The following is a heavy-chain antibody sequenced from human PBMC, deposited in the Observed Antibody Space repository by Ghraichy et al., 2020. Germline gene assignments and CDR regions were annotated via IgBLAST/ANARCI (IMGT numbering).Heavy chain of an antibody. Sequence: SETLSLTCTVSGGSISSSSYYWGWIRQPPGKGLEWIGSIYYSGSTYYNPSLKSRVTISVDTSKNQFSLKLSSVTAADTAVYYCARQSWNYHINWFDPWGQGTLLTVSS. CDR3: ARQSWNYHINWFDP. D-gene: IGHD1-7*01. CDR1: GGSISSSSYY. V-gene: IGHV4-39*01. CDR2: IYYSGST. J-gene: IGHJ5*02.